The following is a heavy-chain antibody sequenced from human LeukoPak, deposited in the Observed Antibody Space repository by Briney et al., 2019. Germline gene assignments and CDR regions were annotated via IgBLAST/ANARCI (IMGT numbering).Heavy chain of an antibody. CDR2: ISSSGSTI. D-gene: IGHD4-11*01. Sequence: PGGSLRLSCAASGFTFSDYYMSWIRQAPGKGLEWVSYISSSGSTIYYADSVKGRFTISRDNAKNSLYLQMNSLRAEDTAVYYCARDQGTVTPPHYYYYYGMDVWGQGTTVTVSS. J-gene: IGHJ6*02. CDR1: GFTFSDYY. CDR3: ARDQGTVTPPHYYYYYGMDV. V-gene: IGHV3-11*01.